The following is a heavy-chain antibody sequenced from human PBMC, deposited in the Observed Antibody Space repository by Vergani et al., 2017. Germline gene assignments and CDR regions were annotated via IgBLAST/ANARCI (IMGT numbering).Heavy chain of an antibody. D-gene: IGHD4/OR15-4a*01. CDR2: IFPVLGKT. V-gene: IGHV1-69*08. J-gene: IGHJ6*02. CDR3: ARDPRCYGGHHEDYYYGMDV. CDR1: GATFRNNT. Sequence: QVQLVQSGAEVKTPGSSVKVSCKASGATFRNNTISWVRQVPGQGLEWMGRIFPVLGKTKYAQDFQGRLTITADTSTSTAYMELTILRSQDTAVYYCARDPRCYGGHHEDYYYGMDVWGQGTTVTVSS.